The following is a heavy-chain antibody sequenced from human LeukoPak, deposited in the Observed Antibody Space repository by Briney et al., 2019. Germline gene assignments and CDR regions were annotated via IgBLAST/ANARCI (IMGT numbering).Heavy chain of an antibody. V-gene: IGHV4-59*01. CDR2: IYYSGST. Sequence: SETLSLTCTVSGSSISSYYWSWIRQPPGKGLEWIGYIYYSGSTNYNPSLKSRVTISVDTSKNQFSLKLSSVTAADTAVYYCARDLKGFAEYYMDVWGKGTTVTVSS. CDR1: GSSISSYY. CDR3: ARDLKGFAEYYMDV. J-gene: IGHJ6*03. D-gene: IGHD3-9*01.